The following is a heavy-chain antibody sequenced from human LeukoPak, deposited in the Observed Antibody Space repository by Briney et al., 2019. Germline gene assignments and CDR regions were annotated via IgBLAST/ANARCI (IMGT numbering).Heavy chain of an antibody. CDR1: GGSFSGYY. CDR3: ARGPTVTYYYYYMDV. Sequence: SETQSLTCAVYGGSFSGYYWSWIRQPPGKGLEWIGEINHSGSTNYNPSLKSRVTISVDTSKNQFSLKLSSVTAADTAVYYCARGPTVTYYYYYMDVWGKGTMVTVSS. J-gene: IGHJ6*03. CDR2: INHSGST. D-gene: IGHD4-11*01. V-gene: IGHV4-34*01.